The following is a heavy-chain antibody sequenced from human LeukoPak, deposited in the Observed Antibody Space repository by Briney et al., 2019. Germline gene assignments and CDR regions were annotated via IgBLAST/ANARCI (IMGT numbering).Heavy chain of an antibody. D-gene: IGHD3-3*01. V-gene: IGHV3-53*01. Sequence: GGSLRLSCAASGFTVSSNYMSWVRQAPGKGLEWVSVIYSGGSTYYADSVKGRFTISRDNSKNTLCLQMNSLRAEDTAVYYCARTPFSFVSHYYYGMDVWGQGTMVTVSS. J-gene: IGHJ6*02. CDR1: GFTVSSNY. CDR2: IYSGGST. CDR3: ARTPFSFVSHYYYGMDV.